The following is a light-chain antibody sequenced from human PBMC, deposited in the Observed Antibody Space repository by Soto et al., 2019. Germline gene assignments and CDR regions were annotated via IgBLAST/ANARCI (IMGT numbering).Light chain of an antibody. CDR3: QQSYNTPYT. J-gene: IGKJ2*01. Sequence: DIQMTQSPSSPSASIGDRVTITCRASQSISSYLNWYQQKQGKAPNLLIYAASNLQSGVPSRFSGSGSGTDFTLTISSLQPEDFATYYCQQSYNTPYTFGQGTKLEIE. V-gene: IGKV1-39*01. CDR1: QSISSY. CDR2: AAS.